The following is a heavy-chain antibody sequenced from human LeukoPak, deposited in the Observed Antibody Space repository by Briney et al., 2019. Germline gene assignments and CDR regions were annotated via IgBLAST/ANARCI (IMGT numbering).Heavy chain of an antibody. V-gene: IGHV4-39*07. J-gene: IGHJ6*02. CDR3: ARDAGHQLSRRNYYAMDV. CDR1: GGSINSNNYY. Sequence: PSETLFLTCTVSGGSINSNNYYWGWIRQPPGRGLEWIGSIYYSGSTSYNPSLKSRVTISVDTSKNQFSLKVSSVTAADTAVYYCARDAGHQLSRRNYYAMDVWGQGTTVTVSS. D-gene: IGHD2-2*01. CDR2: IYYSGST.